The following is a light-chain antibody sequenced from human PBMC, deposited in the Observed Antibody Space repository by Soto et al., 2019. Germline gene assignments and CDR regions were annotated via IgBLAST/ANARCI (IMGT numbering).Light chain of an antibody. CDR1: QTITNR. Sequence: DIQMTQSPATLSASVGGRVTLTCRASQTITNRLAWYQQRPGQAPKLLIYDASTLKGGVPARFSGSGSGTEFTLTISSLQPNDFATYYCQQYNSYPWTFGQGTKVDIK. CDR3: QQYNSYPWT. CDR2: DAS. V-gene: IGKV1-5*01. J-gene: IGKJ1*01.